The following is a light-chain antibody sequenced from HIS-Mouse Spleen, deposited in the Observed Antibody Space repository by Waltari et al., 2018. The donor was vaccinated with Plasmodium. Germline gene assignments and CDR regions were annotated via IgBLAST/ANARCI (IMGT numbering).Light chain of an antibody. CDR3: QQSYSTWT. J-gene: IGKJ1*01. V-gene: IGKV1-39*01. CDR2: AAS. CDR1: NSISSY. Sequence: DIQMTRSPSSLSASVGDRVTITCRASNSISSYLNWYQQKPGKAPKLLIYAASSLQSGVPSRFSGSGSGTDFTLTISSLQPEDFATYYCQQSYSTWTFGQGTKVEIK.